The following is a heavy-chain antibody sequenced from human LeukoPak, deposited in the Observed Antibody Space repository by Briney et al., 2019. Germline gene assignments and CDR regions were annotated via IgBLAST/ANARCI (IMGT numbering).Heavy chain of an antibody. J-gene: IGHJ4*02. CDR1: GFTFSSYA. CDR2: ISKDGSNE. CDR3: AREAYYGSGRSRQPSPV. V-gene: IGHV3-30*15. D-gene: IGHD3-10*01. Sequence: AGTSLRLSCAASGFTFSSYAMYWVRQAPGKGLEWVALISKDGSNEDHADSVKGRFTISRDNSRTTLYLQMSSLRPGDTAVYYCAREAYYGSGRSRQPSPVWGQGTLVTVSS.